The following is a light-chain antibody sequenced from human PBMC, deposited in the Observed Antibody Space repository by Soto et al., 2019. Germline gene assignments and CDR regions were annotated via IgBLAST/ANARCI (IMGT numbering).Light chain of an antibody. CDR2: DVN. CDR3: ASYPNSIPLF. V-gene: IGLV2-14*03. CDR1: SSDVGGYNY. Sequence: QSALTQPASVSGFPGQSITNSCTGTSSDVGGYNYVSWYQHHPGKVPKLLIYDVNLRPPGISNRFSASKSGNTASLTISGIQVVGEGYYYCASYPNSIPLFFGGGTHLTV. J-gene: IGLJ2*01.